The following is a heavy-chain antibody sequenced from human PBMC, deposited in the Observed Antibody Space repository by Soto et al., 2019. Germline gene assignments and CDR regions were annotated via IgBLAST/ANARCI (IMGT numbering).Heavy chain of an antibody. V-gene: IGHV3-48*02. J-gene: IGHJ5*02. CDR2: ISSSSSTI. Sequence: SLRLSCAASGFTFSSYSMDWVRQSPWKVLDWVSYISSSSSTIYYADCVKGRFTISRDNAKNSLYLQMNSLRYEDTGCYYCSRDKGQDYGTRAESSRFHPWGQETRVTASS. CDR1: GFTFSSYS. D-gene: IGHD4-17*01. CDR3: SRDKGQDYGTRAESSRFHP.